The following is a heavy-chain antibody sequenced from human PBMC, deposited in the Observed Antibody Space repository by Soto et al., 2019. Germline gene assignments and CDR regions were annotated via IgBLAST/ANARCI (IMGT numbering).Heavy chain of an antibody. D-gene: IGHD3-22*01. CDR1: GGCISSNINY. V-gene: IGHV4-39*01. CDR3: ARLKGYYYDSSGYLEGPYDVLDM. J-gene: IGHJ3*02. Sequence: VSGGCISSNINYWGWIRQPPGKGLEWIGSIYYSGSTYYNPSLNSRVTISVDTSKNQFSLKLSSVTAADTAVYYCARLKGYYYDSSGYLEGPYDVLDMWGQETMVTVSS. CDR2: IYYSGST.